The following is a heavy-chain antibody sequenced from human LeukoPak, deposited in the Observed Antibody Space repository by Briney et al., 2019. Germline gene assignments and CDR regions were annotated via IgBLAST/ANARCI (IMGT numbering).Heavy chain of an antibody. Sequence: ASVKVSCKASGYTFTGYYMHWVRQAPGQGLEWMGWINPNSGGTNYAQKFQGWVTMTRDTSISTAYMELSRLRSDDTAVYYCARDQGGEGSGYYHWGQGTLVTVSS. J-gene: IGHJ5*02. CDR2: INPNSGGT. CDR3: ARDQGGEGSGYYH. D-gene: IGHD3-22*01. CDR1: GYTFTGYY. V-gene: IGHV1-2*04.